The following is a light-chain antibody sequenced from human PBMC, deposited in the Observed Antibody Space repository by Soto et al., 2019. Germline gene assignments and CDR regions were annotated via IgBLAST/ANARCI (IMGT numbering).Light chain of an antibody. Sequence: QSALTQPASVSGSPGQSITISCTGTSSDVGGSNYVSWYQQHPGKAPKRMIYDVSNRPSGVSARFSGSKSGNTASLTISGLQTEDEADYYCGSYTSSSTLYVFGTGTKLTVL. CDR3: GSYTSSSTLYV. CDR1: SSDVGGSNY. V-gene: IGLV2-14*01. J-gene: IGLJ1*01. CDR2: DVS.